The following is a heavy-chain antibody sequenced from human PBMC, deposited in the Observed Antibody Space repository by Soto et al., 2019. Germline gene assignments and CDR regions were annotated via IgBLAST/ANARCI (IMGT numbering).Heavy chain of an antibody. CDR3: ARAVGFLEWFGAFDI. CDR1: GGSISSYY. CDR2: IYYSGST. Sequence: SETLSLTCPVSGGSISSYYWSWIRQPPGKGLEWIGYIYYSGSTNYNPSLKSRVTISVDTSKNQFSLKLSSVTAADTAVYYCARAVGFLEWFGAFDIWGQGTMVTVSS. D-gene: IGHD3-3*01. J-gene: IGHJ3*02. V-gene: IGHV4-59*01.